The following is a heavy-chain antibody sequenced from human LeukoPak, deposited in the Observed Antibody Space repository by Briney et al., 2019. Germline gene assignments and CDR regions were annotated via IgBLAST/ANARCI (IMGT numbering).Heavy chain of an antibody. CDR3: ARHSQTRGYSYGGD. CDR1: GGTFTSYA. CDR2: IIPIFGTA. J-gene: IGHJ4*02. D-gene: IGHD5-18*01. V-gene: IGHV1-69*13. Sequence: GASVKVSCKASGGTFTSYAISWVRQAPGQGLEWMGGIIPIFGTANYAQKFQGRVTITADESTSTAYMELSSLRSEDTAVYYCARHSQTRGYSYGGDWGQGTLVTVSS.